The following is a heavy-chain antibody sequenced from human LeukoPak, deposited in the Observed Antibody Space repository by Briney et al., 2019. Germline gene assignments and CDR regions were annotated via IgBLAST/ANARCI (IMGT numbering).Heavy chain of an antibody. V-gene: IGHV4-59*01. D-gene: IGHD1-26*01. Sequence: SETLSLTCSVSGVPFSVYHWIWIRQPPAKGLEGMGYFSYSGGTSYNPSLKSRVTLSVDTTKNQCCLWLSSVCAADTCAYVWARMYSGTSSYFDFWGQGTLVTVSS. CDR2: FSYSGGT. J-gene: IGHJ4*02. CDR3: ARMYSGTSSYFDF. CDR1: GVPFSVYH.